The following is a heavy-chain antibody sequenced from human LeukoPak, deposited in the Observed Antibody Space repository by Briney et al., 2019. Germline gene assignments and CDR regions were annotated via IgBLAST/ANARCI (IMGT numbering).Heavy chain of an antibody. D-gene: IGHD3-16*01. CDR2: IYYSGST. V-gene: IGHV4-39*01. CDR3: ARGVLGDY. CDR1: GGSISSSSYY. Sequence: PSETLSLTCTVSGGSISSSSYYWGWIRQPPGKGLEWIGSIYYSGSTYYNPSLKSRVTISVDTSKNQFSLKLSSVTAADTAVYYCARGVLGDYWGQGTLVTVSS. J-gene: IGHJ4*02.